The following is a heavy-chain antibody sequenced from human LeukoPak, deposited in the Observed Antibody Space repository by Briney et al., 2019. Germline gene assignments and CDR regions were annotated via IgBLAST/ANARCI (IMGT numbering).Heavy chain of an antibody. J-gene: IGHJ6*03. V-gene: IGHV4-34*01. Sequence: PSETLSLTCAVYGGSFSGYYWSWIRQPPGKGLEWIGEINHSGSTNYNPSLKSRVTISVDTSKNQFSLKLSSVTAADTAVYYCARGGGSHRGSYYYYMDVWGKGTTVTVSS. CDR2: INHSGST. D-gene: IGHD1-26*01. CDR1: GGSFSGYY. CDR3: ARGGGSHRGSYYYYMDV.